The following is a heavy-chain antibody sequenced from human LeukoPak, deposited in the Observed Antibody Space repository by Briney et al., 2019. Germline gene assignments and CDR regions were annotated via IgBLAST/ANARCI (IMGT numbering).Heavy chain of an antibody. CDR1: GFTFSSYS. D-gene: IGHD3-10*01. CDR3: ARSLMVRGVINGPPEN. CDR2: INHSGST. Sequence: PGGSLRLSCAASGFTFSSYSMNWVRQAPGKGLEWIGEINHSGSTNYNPSLKSRVTISVDTSKNQFSLKLSSVTAADTAVYYCARSLMVRGVINGPPENWGQGTLVTVSS. V-gene: IGHV4-34*01. J-gene: IGHJ4*02.